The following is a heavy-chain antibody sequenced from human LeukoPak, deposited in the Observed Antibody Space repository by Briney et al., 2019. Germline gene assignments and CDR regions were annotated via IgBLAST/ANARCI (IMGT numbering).Heavy chain of an antibody. Sequence: QPGGSLRLSCAASGFAFSDSWMTWVRRAPGKGLEWVANIRQDAKSKYYVDSVKGRFTISRDNAHSTLYLDMNSLTAEDTAIYYCGRETWQAYNDFWSGYVTDRGQGIVVTVSS. V-gene: IGHV3-7*01. CDR1: GFAFSDSW. CDR2: IRQDAKSK. CDR3: GRETWQAYNDFWSGYVTD. J-gene: IGHJ4*02. D-gene: IGHD3-3*01.